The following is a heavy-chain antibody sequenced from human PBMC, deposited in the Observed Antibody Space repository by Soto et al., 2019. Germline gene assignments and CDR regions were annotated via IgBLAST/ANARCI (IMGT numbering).Heavy chain of an antibody. CDR2: VYHSGSA. J-gene: IGHJ5*02. CDR1: GASISSSHW. V-gene: IGHV4-4*02. Sequence: SETLSLTCDVSGASISSSHWWCWLRQPPGKGLEWIGEVYHSGSANYNPSLKSRVTMSVDKPKNQFSLRLSSVTAADTALYYCARIAVVPAALDPWGQGTLVTVPQ. CDR3: ARIAVVPAALDP. D-gene: IGHD2-2*01.